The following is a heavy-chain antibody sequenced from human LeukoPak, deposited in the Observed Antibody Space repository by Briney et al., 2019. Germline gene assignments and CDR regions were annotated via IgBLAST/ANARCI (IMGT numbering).Heavy chain of an antibody. D-gene: IGHD6-13*01. CDR2: IYPGDSDT. J-gene: IGHJ4*02. CDR3: ARHEPPHYSSSPLDY. V-gene: IGHV5-51*01. CDR1: GYSFTSYW. Sequence: PGESLKISCKGSGYSFTSYWIGWVRQMPGKGLEWMGIIYPGDSDTRYSLSFQGQVTISADKSISTAYLQWSSLKASDTAMYYCARHEPPHYSSSPLDYWGQGTLVTVSS.